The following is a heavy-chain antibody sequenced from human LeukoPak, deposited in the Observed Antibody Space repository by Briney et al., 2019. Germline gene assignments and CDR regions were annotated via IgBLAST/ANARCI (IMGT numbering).Heavy chain of an antibody. V-gene: IGHV4-59*01. CDR1: GGAMSNYY. CDR2: IYYTGST. CDR3: ARGAAVVY. J-gene: IGHJ4*02. D-gene: IGHD6-13*01. Sequence: SETLSLTCTVSGGAMSNYYWSWIRQPPGKGLEWIGYIYYTGSTNYNPSLKSRVTISVDTSKNQFSLKLSSVTAADTVVYFCARGAAVVYWGQGTLVTVSS.